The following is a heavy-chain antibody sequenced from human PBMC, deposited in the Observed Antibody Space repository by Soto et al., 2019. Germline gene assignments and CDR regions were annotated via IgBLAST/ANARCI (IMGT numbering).Heavy chain of an antibody. CDR3: AFSSSPFDY. Sequence: PGGSLRLSCAASGFTFSSYAMSWVRQAPGKGMEWVSTISDSGGSTYYADSVKGRFTISRDNSKNTLYLQMNSLRAEDTAVYYCAFSSSPFDYWGQGTLVTVSS. V-gene: IGHV3-23*01. CDR1: GFTFSSYA. J-gene: IGHJ4*02. CDR2: ISDSGGST.